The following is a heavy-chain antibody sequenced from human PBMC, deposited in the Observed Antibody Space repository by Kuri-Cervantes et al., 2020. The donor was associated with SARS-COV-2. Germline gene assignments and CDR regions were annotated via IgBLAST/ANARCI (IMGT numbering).Heavy chain of an antibody. CDR3: ATGPPTSLGGNWFDP. V-gene: IGHV1-8*02. J-gene: IGHJ5*02. D-gene: IGHD3-16*01. CDR1: GYTFNIYD. CDR2: INPNSGVT. Sequence: ASVKVSCKASGYTFNIYDINWVRQAPGQGLEWMGWINPNSGVTGSAQKFQGRISMTRDTSRSTAYMELSSLGSEDTAVYYCATGPPTSLGGNWFDPWGQGTLVTVSS.